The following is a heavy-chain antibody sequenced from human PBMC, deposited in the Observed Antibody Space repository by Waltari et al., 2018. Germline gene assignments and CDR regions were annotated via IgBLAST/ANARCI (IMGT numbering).Heavy chain of an antibody. J-gene: IGHJ3*01. Sequence: VGQGPGKGLEWVALIWYDGSKKDYADSVKGRFTISRDNVKNTLFLQMNSLGAEDTALYYCVKDIHNHDWDPGAFDVWGQGTMVTVSS. V-gene: IGHV3-33*06. CDR2: IWYDGSKK. D-gene: IGHD3-9*01. CDR3: VKDIHNHDWDPGAFDV.